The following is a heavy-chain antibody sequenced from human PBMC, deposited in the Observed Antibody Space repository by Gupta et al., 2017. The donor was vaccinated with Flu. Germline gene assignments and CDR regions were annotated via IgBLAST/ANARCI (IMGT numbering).Heavy chain of an antibody. CDR3: AHKPSIAAAGKGASWFDP. J-gene: IGHJ5*02. Sequence: GPTLVKPTQTLTLTCTFSGFSLSTSGVGVGWIRQPPGKALEWLALIYWNDDKRYSPSLKSRLTITKDTSKNQVVLTMTNMDPVDTATYYCAHKPSIAAAGKGASWFDPWGQGTLVTVSS. CDR2: IYWNDDK. V-gene: IGHV2-5*01. D-gene: IGHD6-13*01. CDR1: GFSLSTSGVG.